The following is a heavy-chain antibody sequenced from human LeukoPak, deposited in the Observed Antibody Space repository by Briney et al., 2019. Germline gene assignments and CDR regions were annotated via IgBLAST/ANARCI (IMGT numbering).Heavy chain of an antibody. CDR2: ISSSSSYI. CDR1: GFAFSSYS. D-gene: IGHD6-13*01. V-gene: IGHV3-21*01. Sequence: GGSLRLSSAASGFAFSSYSMNWVRQAPGEGLEWVSSISSSSSYIYYADSVKGRFTISRDNAKNSLYLQMNNLRAEDTAVYYCARGPYSSSWYHYYYMDVWGKGTTVTVSS. J-gene: IGHJ6*03. CDR3: ARGPYSSSWYHYYYMDV.